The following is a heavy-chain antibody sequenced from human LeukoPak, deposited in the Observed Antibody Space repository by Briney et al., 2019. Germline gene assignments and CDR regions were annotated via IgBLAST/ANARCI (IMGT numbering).Heavy chain of an antibody. Sequence: GESLKISCKGSGYSFTSYWIGWVRQMPGKGLEWMGIIYPGDSDTRYSPSFQGQVTISADKSISTAYLQWSSLKASDTAMYYCARSSSRTIWFGDHDDAFDIWGQGTMVTVSS. CDR2: IYPGDSDT. CDR3: ARSSSRTIWFGDHDDAFDI. CDR1: GYSFTSYW. J-gene: IGHJ3*02. V-gene: IGHV5-51*01. D-gene: IGHD3-10*01.